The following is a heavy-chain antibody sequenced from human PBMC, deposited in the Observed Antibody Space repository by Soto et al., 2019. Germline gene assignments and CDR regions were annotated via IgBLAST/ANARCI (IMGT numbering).Heavy chain of an antibody. V-gene: IGHV1-58*02. CDR3: AADWEYYYGSGSYYNYYYYGMDV. J-gene: IGHJ6*02. Sequence: GASVKVSCKASGFTFTSSAMQWVRQARGQRLEWIGWIVVGSGNTNYAQKFQERVTITRDMSTSTAYMELSSLRSEDTAVYYCAADWEYYYGSGSYYNYYYYGMDVWGQGTTVTVSS. D-gene: IGHD3-10*01. CDR2: IVVGSGNT. CDR1: GFTFTSSA.